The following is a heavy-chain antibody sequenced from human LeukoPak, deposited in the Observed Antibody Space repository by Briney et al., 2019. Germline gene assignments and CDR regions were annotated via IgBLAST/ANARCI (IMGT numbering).Heavy chain of an antibody. J-gene: IGHJ4*02. D-gene: IGHD2-21*02. CDR1: GYTFTSYG. CDR2: IIAYNGNT. V-gene: IGHV1-18*01. CDR3: ASGVYSGYCGGDCFNFDY. Sequence: ASVTVSCKASGYTFTSYGISWVRQAPGQGLECMGWIIAYNGNTNDAQKLQGRVTMTTDTSTSTAYMELRSLRSDDTAVYYCASGVYSGYCGGDCFNFDYWGQGTLVTVSS.